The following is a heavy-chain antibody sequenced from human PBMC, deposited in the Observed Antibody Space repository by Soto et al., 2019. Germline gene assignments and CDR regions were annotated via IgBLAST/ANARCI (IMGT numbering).Heavy chain of an antibody. D-gene: IGHD3-3*01. CDR2: ISSSGSTI. J-gene: IGHJ4*02. CDR3: ARSDYDFWSGYHKYYFDY. CDR1: GFTFSDYY. Sequence: GGSLRLSCAASGFTFSDYYMSWIRQAPGKGLEWVSYISSSGSTIYYADSVKGRFTISRDNAKNSLYLQMNSLRAEDTAVYYCARSDYDFWSGYHKYYFDYWGQGTLVTVSS. V-gene: IGHV3-11*01.